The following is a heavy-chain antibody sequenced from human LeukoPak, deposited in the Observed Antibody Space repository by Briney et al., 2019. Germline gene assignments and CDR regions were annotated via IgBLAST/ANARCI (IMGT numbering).Heavy chain of an antibody. D-gene: IGHD3-10*01. CDR2: IIPIFGTA. Sequence: ASVKVSCKASGGTFSSYAISWVRQAPGQGLEWMGGIIPIFGTANYAQKFQGRVTFTADESTSTAYMELSSLRSEDTAVYYCARVVGYYGSGSYYSYYYYYMDVWGKGTTVTISS. CDR1: GGTFSSYA. J-gene: IGHJ6*03. V-gene: IGHV1-69*13. CDR3: ARVVGYYGSGSYYSYYYYYMDV.